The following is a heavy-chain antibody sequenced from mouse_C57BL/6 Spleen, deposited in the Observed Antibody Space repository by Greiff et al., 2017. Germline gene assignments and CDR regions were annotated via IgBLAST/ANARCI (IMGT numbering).Heavy chain of an antibody. CDR1: GYTFTSYC. J-gene: IGHJ2*01. Sequence: QVQLQQSGAELVKPGASVKMSCKASGYTFTSYCITWVKQRPGQGLEWIGDIYPGSGNTNYNEKFKGKATLTVDTSSSTAYMQLSSLTSEDSAVYYWARGCSRYYWGQGTTLTVSS. V-gene: IGHV1-55*01. CDR2: IYPGSGNT. CDR3: ARGCSRYY. D-gene: IGHD1-1*01.